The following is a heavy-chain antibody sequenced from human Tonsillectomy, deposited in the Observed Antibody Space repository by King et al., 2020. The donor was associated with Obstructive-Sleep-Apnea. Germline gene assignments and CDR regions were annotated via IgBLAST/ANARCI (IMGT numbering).Heavy chain of an antibody. J-gene: IGHJ3*02. V-gene: IGHV4-59*08. Sequence: QLQESGPGLVKPSETLSLTCTVSGGSISSYYWSWIRQPPGKGLEWIWYIYYSGSTNYNPSLKSRVTISVDTSKNQFSLQLSSVTAADTAVYYCVTYSSGWYSAFDIWGQGTMVTVSS. CDR2: IYYSGST. CDR1: GGSISSYY. CDR3: VTYSSGWYSAFDI. D-gene: IGHD6-19*01.